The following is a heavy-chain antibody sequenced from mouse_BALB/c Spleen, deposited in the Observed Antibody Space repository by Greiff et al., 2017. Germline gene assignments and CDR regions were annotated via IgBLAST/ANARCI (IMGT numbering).Heavy chain of an antibody. CDR1: GYSITSDYA. V-gene: IGHV3-2*02. CDR2: ISYSGST. CDR3: ARGKLGWFAY. Sequence: EVKLVESGPGLVKPSQSLSLTCTVTGYSITSDYAWNWIRQFPGNKLEWMGYISYSGSTSYNPSLKSRISITRDTSKNQFFLQLNSVTTEDTATYYCARGKLGWFAYWGQGTLVTVSA. J-gene: IGHJ3*01. D-gene: IGHD4-1*01.